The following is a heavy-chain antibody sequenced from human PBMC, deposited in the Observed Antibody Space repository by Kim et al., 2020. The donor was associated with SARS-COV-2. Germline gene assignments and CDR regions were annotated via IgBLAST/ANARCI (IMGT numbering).Heavy chain of an antibody. V-gene: IGHV6-1*01. CDR1: GDTMSTNTVG. CDR3: ARDRDGSVPVAVGFDY. Sequence: TLSLTCGISGDTMSTNTVGWNWIRQSPSRGLEWLGRTYYRSQWFSDYAVSVKGRINVYPDTSKNQISLQLHSVTPEDTAVYYCARDRDGSVPVAVGFDYWGQGTQVTVSS. J-gene: IGHJ4*02. D-gene: IGHD6-19*01. CDR2: TYYRSQWFS.